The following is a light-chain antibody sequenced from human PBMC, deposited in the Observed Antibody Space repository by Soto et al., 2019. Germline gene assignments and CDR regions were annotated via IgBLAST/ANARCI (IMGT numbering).Light chain of an antibody. CDR1: QSVSSSY. V-gene: IGKV3-20*01. CDR3: QQYAGSRT. J-gene: IGKJ1*01. Sequence: EIVLTQSPGTLSLSPGERATLSFSASQSVSSSYLAWYQQKHGQAPRLLIYGASSRATGIPDRFSGSGSGTDFTLTISRLEPEDFAVYYCQQYAGSRTFGQGTKVDIK. CDR2: GAS.